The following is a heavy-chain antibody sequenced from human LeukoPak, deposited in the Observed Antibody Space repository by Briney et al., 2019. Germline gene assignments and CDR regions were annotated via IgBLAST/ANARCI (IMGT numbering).Heavy chain of an antibody. CDR3: AKDKAAAGTGYYYYGMDV. J-gene: IGHJ6*02. V-gene: IGHV3-9*01. Sequence: PGRSLRLSCAASGFTFDDYAIHWVRQAPGKGLEWVSGISWNSGSIGYADSVKGRFTISRDNAKNSLYLQMNSLRAEDTALYYCAKDKAAAGTGYYYYGMDVWGQGTTVTVSS. CDR2: ISWNSGSI. D-gene: IGHD6-13*01. CDR1: GFTFDDYA.